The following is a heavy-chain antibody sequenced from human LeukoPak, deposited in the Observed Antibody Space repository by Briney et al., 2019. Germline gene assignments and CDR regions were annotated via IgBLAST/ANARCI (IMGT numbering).Heavy chain of an antibody. J-gene: IGHJ4*02. D-gene: IGHD6-19*01. V-gene: IGHV1-2*02. CDR3: ARDKAISRAYSSGWYNY. Sequence: ASVKVSCKASGYTFTGYYMHWVRQAPGQGLEWMGWINPNSGGTNYAQKFQGRVTMTRDTSISTAYMELSRLRSDDTAVYYCARDKAISRAYSSGWYNYWGQGTLVTVSS. CDR1: GYTFTGYY. CDR2: INPNSGGT.